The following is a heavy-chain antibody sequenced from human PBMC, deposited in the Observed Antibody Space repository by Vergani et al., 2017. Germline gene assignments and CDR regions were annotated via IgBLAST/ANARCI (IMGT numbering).Heavy chain of an antibody. J-gene: IGHJ6*02. CDR3: ARDCHYDFWSGYHYYYYYGMDV. CDR1: GFTFSSNY. V-gene: IGHV3-66*01. CDR2: IYSGGST. Sequence: VQLVESGGGVVQPGRSLRLSCAASGFTFSSNYMSWVRQAPGKGLGWVSVIYSGGSTYYADSVKGRFTISRDTSQNTLYLQMNSRRAEDTAVYYCARDCHYDFWSGYHYYYYYGMDVWGQGTTVTVSS. D-gene: IGHD3-3*01.